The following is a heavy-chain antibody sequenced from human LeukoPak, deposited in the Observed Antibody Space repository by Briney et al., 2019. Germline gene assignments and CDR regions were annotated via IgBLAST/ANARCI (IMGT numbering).Heavy chain of an antibody. CDR2: ISWNSGSI. J-gene: IGHJ4*02. D-gene: IGHD6-19*01. V-gene: IGHV3-9*01. Sequence: GGSLRLSCAASGFTFDDYAMHWVRQAPGKGLEWVSGISWNSGSIGYADSVKGRFTISRDNAKNSLYLQMNSLRAEDTALYYCAEDILLGSVASFDYWGQGTLVTVSS. CDR3: AEDILLGSVASFDY. CDR1: GFTFDDYA.